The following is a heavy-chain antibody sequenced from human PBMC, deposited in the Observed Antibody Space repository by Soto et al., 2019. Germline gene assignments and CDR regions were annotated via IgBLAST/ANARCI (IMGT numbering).Heavy chain of an antibody. D-gene: IGHD2-2*02. V-gene: IGHV3-33*01. Sequence: QVQLVESGGGVVQPGRSLRLSCAASGFTFSSYGMYWVRQAPGKGLEWVAVIWYDGSNKYYADSVKGRFTISRDNSKNTLYLQMNSLRAEDTAVYYCARGDIPAWGQGTMVTVSS. CDR2: IWYDGSNK. CDR1: GFTFSSYG. CDR3: ARGDIPA. J-gene: IGHJ3*01.